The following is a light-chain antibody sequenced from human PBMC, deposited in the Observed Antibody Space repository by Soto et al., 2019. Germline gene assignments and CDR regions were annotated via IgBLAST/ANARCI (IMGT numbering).Light chain of an antibody. CDR1: QSVRSD. Sequence: EIVMTQSPATLSVSPGERATLSCRASQSVRSDLAWYQQKPGQAPRLVIYDIFTSATGVPTRISGSGSGTEFTLTISSLQSEDFAVYYCQQYNSWPLTFGGGTKVDIK. CDR3: QQYNSWPLT. CDR2: DIF. V-gene: IGKV3D-15*01. J-gene: IGKJ4*01.